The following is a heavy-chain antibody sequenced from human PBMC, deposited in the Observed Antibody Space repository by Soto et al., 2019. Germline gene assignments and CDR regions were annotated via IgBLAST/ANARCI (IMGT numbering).Heavy chain of an antibody. CDR3: AKDATETAGFDF. D-gene: IGHD1-1*01. CDR2: IRGSDGST. CDR1: GFTLSSYA. Sequence: EVQLLESGGGLVQPGGSLRLSCAASGFTLSSYAMNWVRQAPGKGLEWVSGIRGSDGSTYYADSVKGRFTISRDTSKNTLYLKMNSMTAGDTDVYSCAKDATETAGFDFWGQGTLVTVSS. V-gene: IGHV3-23*01. J-gene: IGHJ4*02.